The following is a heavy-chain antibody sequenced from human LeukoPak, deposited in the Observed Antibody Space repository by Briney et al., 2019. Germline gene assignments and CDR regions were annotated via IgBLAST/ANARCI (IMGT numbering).Heavy chain of an antibody. CDR1: GFTFSSYA. D-gene: IGHD2-15*01. CDR2: ISYDGSNK. V-gene: IGHV3-30*04. J-gene: IGHJ2*01. Sequence: GRSLRLSCAASGFTFSSYAMHWVRQAPGKGLEWVAVISYDGSNKYYADSVKGRFTISRDNSKNTLYLQMNSLRVEDTAVYYCAKVGIKFCSGGSCYSNWYFDPWGRGTLVTVSS. CDR3: AKVGIKFCSGGSCYSNWYFDP.